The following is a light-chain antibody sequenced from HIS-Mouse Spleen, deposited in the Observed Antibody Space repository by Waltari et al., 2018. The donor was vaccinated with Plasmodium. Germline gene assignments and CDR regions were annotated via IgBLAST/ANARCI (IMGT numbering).Light chain of an antibody. J-gene: IGKJ1*01. CDR1: QSISSY. CDR3: QQSYSTWT. CDR2: AAS. Sequence: DIQMTQSPSSLSASVGDRVTITCRASQSISSYLNWYQQKPGKAPKILIYAASSLQSGVPSRFSGSGSGTEFTLTISSMQPEDVATYYCQQSYSTWTFGQGTKVEIK. V-gene: IGKV1-39*01.